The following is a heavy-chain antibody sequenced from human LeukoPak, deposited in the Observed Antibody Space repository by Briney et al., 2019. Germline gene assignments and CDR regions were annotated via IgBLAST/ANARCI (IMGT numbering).Heavy chain of an antibody. CDR2: ISSSSSTI. V-gene: IGHV3-48*04. D-gene: IGHD5-24*01. CDR3: ARDPRGGRDGYNEGFDY. J-gene: IGHJ4*02. Sequence: GGSLRLSCAASGFTFSSYSMNWVRQAPGKGLEWVSYISSSSSTIYYADSVKGRFTISRDNAKNSLYLQMNSLRTEDTAVYYCARDPRGGRDGYNEGFDYWGQGTLVTVSS. CDR1: GFTFSSYS.